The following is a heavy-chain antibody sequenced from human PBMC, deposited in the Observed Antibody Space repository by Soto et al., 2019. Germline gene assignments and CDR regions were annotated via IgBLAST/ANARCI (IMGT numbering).Heavy chain of an antibody. CDR2: IYYSGST. CDR1: GGSVSSGTYF. J-gene: IGHJ4*02. D-gene: IGHD3-9*01. CDR3: STVSDILTGYPLDY. Sequence: QVQLQESGPRLVKPSETLSLTCTVSGGSVSSGTYFWSWIRQPPGKGLEWIGYIYYSGSTNYNPSPTSRVTISVDTSKNQFSLKLNSVTAADTAVYYCSTVSDILTGYPLDYWGQGTLVTVSS. V-gene: IGHV4-61*01.